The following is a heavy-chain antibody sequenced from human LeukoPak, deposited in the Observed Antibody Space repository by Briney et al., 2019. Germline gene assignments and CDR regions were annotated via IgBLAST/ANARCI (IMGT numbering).Heavy chain of an antibody. V-gene: IGHV4-30-4*08. CDR2: IYYSGST. J-gene: IGHJ3*02. Sequence: PSETLSLTCTVSGGSISSGDYYWSWIRQPPGKGLEWIGYIYYSGSTYYNPSLKSRVTISVDTSKNQFSLKLSSVTAADTAVYYCARDLSSSWPLGAFDIWGQGTMVTVSS. CDR1: GGSISSGDYY. CDR3: ARDLSSSWPLGAFDI. D-gene: IGHD6-13*01.